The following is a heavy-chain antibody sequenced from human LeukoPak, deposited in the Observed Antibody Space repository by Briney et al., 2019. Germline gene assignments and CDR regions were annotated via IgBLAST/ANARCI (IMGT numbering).Heavy chain of an antibody. CDR1: GGSISSYY. D-gene: IGHD3-22*01. V-gene: IGHV4-59*01. CDR2: IYYSGST. CDR3: ARAHGHYYDSSGYYLDY. J-gene: IGHJ4*02. Sequence: PSETLSLTCTVSGGSISSYYWSWIRQPPGKGLEWIGYIYYSGSTNYNPSLKSRVTISVDTSKNRFSLKLSSVTAADTAVYYCARAHGHYYDSSGYYLDYWGQGTLVTVSS.